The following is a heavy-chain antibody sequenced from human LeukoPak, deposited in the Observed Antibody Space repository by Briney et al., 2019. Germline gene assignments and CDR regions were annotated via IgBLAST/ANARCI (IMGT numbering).Heavy chain of an antibody. V-gene: IGHV3-20*04. CDR3: ARESNYYDSSGWHYFDY. CDR2: INWNGGST. CDR1: GFTFDDYG. D-gene: IGHD3-22*01. J-gene: IGHJ4*02. Sequence: PGGSLRLSCAASGFTFDDYGMSWVRQAPGKGLEWVSGINWNGGSTGYADSVKGRFTISRDNAKNSLYLQMSSLRAEDTALYYCARESNYYDSSGWHYFDYWGQGTLVTVSS.